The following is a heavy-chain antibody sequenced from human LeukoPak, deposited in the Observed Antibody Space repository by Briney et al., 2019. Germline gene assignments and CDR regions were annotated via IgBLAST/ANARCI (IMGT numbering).Heavy chain of an antibody. CDR1: GFTFADYA. CDR3: TRDPGYDILTGYYRPFDY. J-gene: IGHJ4*02. Sequence: GGSLRLSCSVSGFTFADYAMSWVRQAPGKGLEWVAVIRAKSYGGTTEYAASVRGRFTISRDDSKSIAYLQMNSLKTEDTAVYYCTRDPGYDILTGYYRPFDYWGQGTLVTVSS. D-gene: IGHD3-9*01. V-gene: IGHV3-49*04. CDR2: IRAKSYGGTT.